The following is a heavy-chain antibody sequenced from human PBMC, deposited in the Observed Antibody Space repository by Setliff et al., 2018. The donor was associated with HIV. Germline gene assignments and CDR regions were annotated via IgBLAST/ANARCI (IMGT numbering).Heavy chain of an antibody. CDR2: ISWKSGSI. D-gene: IGHD6-19*01. CDR1: GFTFDDYA. J-gene: IGHJ6*02. V-gene: IGHV3-9*01. Sequence: GGSLRLSCAASGFTFDDYAMRGVRQAPGKGLEWVSGISWKSGSIGYEDSVKGRFTISRDNAKNSLYLQINSLRAEDKALYYCAKDTMAGKRGYYYYGMDVWGQGTTVTVSS. CDR3: AKDTMAGKRGYYYYGMDV.